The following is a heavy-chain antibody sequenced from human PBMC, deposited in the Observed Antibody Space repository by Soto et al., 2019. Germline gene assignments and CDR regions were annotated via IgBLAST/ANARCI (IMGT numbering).Heavy chain of an antibody. CDR1: GFTLSSYG. Sequence: GGSLRLSCAASGFTLSSYGMHWVRQAPGKGLEWVAVISYDGSNKYYADSVKGRFTISRDNSKNTLYLQMNSLRAEDTAVYYCAKSLLSGWFDPWGQGTLVTVSS. V-gene: IGHV3-30*18. CDR2: ISYDGSNK. J-gene: IGHJ5*02. D-gene: IGHD2-2*01. CDR3: AKSLLSGWFDP.